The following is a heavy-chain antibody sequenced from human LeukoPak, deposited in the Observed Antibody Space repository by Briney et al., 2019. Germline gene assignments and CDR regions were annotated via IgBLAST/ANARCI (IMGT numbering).Heavy chain of an antibody. CDR2: IYSGGST. J-gene: IGHJ6*02. CDR1: GFTFSSNY. D-gene: IGHD2-2*01. Sequence: GGSLRLSCAASGFTFSSNYMSWVRQAPGKGLEWVSVIYSGGSTHYADSVKGRFTISRDNSKDTLYLQMNSLRAEDTAVYYCARDSTSGTWDYYYGMDVWGQGTTVTVSS. V-gene: IGHV3-53*01. CDR3: ARDSTSGTWDYYYGMDV.